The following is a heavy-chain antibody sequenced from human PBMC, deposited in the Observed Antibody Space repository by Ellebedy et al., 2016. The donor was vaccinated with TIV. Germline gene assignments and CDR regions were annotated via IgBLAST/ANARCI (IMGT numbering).Heavy chain of an antibody. CDR3: AIIAAAGTTDY. J-gene: IGHJ4*02. Sequence: ASVKVSXKASGYTFTSYGISWVRQAPGQGLEWMGWISAYNGNTNYAQKLQGRVTMTTDTSTSTAYMELSSLRSEDTAVYYCAIIAAAGTTDYWGQGTLVTVSS. CDR2: ISAYNGNT. V-gene: IGHV1-18*01. D-gene: IGHD6-13*01. CDR1: GYTFTSYG.